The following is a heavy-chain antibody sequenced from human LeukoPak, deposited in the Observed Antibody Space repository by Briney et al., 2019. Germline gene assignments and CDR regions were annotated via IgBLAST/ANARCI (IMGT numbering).Heavy chain of an antibody. CDR3: AKDAEYSSLYYFDY. CDR2: ISSSSSYI. V-gene: IGHV3-21*01. CDR1: GFTFSSYS. D-gene: IGHD6-6*01. J-gene: IGHJ4*02. Sequence: GGSLRLSCAASGFTFSSYSMNWVRQAPGKGLEWVSSISSSSSYIYYADSVKGRFTISRDNSKNTLYLQMNSLRAEDTAVYYCAKDAEYSSLYYFDYWGQGTLVTVSS.